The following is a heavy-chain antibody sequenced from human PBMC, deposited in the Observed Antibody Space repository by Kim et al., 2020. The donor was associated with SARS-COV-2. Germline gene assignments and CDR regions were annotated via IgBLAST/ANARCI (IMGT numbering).Heavy chain of an antibody. CDR3: ARGGGGPSLRYFDWLGSYYFDY. D-gene: IGHD3-9*01. V-gene: IGHV4-34*01. CDR2: INHSGST. CDR1: GGSFSGYY. Sequence: SETLSLTCAVYGGSFSGYYWSWIRQPPGKGLEWIGEINHSGSTNYNPSLKSRVTISVDTSKNQFSLKLSSVTAADTAVYYCARGGGGPSLRYFDWLGSYYFDYWGQGTLVTVSS. J-gene: IGHJ4*02.